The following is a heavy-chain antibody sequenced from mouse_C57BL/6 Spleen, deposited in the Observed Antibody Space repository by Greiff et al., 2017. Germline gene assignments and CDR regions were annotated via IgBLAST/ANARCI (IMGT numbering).Heavy chain of an antibody. Sequence: EVQLQQSGPELVKPGASVKMSCKASGYTFTDYNMHWVKQSHGKSLEWIGYINPNNGGTSYNQKFKGKATLTVNKSSSTAYMELRSLTSEDSAVYYCARDNYGRSYLDYWGQGTTLTVSS. D-gene: IGHD1-1*01. V-gene: IGHV1-22*01. CDR2: INPNNGGT. CDR1: GYTFTDYN. CDR3: ARDNYGRSYLDY. J-gene: IGHJ2*01.